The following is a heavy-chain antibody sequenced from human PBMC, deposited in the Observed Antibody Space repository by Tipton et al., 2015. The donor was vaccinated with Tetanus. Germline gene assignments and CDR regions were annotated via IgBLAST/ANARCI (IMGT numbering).Heavy chain of an antibody. V-gene: IGHV4-59*01. CDR3: ARERIEAFYCHGLDV. D-gene: IGHD2-21*01. Sequence: TLSLTCTVSGGSISSFYWYWIWQPPGKGLEWIAYIYQNGDANYHPSLQSRVTISVDTSKNQFSLQLAFVTAADTAIYYCARERIEAFYCHGLDVCSPGTTVTVSS. CDR1: GGSISSFY. J-gene: IGHJ6*02. CDR2: IYQNGDA.